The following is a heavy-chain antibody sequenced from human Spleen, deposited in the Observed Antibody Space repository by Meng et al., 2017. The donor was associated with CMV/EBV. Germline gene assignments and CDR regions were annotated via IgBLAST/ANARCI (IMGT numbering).Heavy chain of an antibody. V-gene: IGHV1-2*02. Sequence: ASVKVSCKASGYTFTGYYMHWVRQAPGQGLEWMGWINPNSGGTNYAQKFQGRVTMTTDTSTSTVYMEVRSLRSDDTAVYYCVRDGTGITAFDYWGQGTPVTVSS. D-gene: IGHD1-7*01. J-gene: IGHJ4*02. CDR3: VRDGTGITAFDY. CDR2: INPNSGGT. CDR1: GYTFTGYY.